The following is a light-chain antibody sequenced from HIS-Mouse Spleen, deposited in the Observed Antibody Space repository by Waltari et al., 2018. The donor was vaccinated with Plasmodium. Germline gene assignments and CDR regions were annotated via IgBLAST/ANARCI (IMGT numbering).Light chain of an antibody. V-gene: IGKV3-15*01. CDR1: QSVSSN. CDR3: QQYNNWPRGT. J-gene: IGKJ1*01. CDR2: GAS. Sequence: EIVMTQSPATLSVSPGERATLSCRASQSVSSNLAWYQQKPGQAPRLRIYGASTRATGSPARFSGSGSVTEFTLTISSMQSEDFAVYYGQQYNNWPRGTFGQGTKVEIK.